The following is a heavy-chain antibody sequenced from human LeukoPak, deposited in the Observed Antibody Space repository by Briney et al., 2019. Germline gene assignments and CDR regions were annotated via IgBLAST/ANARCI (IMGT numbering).Heavy chain of an antibody. J-gene: IGHJ6*03. CDR2: INHSGST. CDR3: ARQNGGSGSYYRGPYYYYYMDV. Sequence: PSETLSLTCAVYGGSFSGYYWSWIRQPPGKGLEWIGEINHSGSTNYNPSLKSRVTISVDTSKNQFSLKLSSVTAADTAVYCCARQNGGSGSYYRGPYYYYYMDVWGKGTTVTIS. D-gene: IGHD3-10*01. V-gene: IGHV4-34*01. CDR1: GGSFSGYY.